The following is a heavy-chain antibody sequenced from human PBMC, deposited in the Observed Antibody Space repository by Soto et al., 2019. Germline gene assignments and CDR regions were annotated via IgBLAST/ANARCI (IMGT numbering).Heavy chain of an antibody. CDR2: IYYSGST. Sequence: QVQLQESGPGLVKPSETLSLTCTVSGGSISSYYWSWIRQPPGKGLEWIGYIYYSGSTNYNPSLKRRVTISVDTSKNQFSLKLSSVTAADTAVYYCARRWGRNFDYWGQGTLVTVSS. J-gene: IGHJ4*02. CDR1: GGSISSYY. V-gene: IGHV4-59*08. CDR3: ARRWGRNFDY. D-gene: IGHD2-15*01.